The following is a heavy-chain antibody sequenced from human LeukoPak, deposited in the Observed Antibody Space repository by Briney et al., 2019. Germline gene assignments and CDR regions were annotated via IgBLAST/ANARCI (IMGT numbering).Heavy chain of an antibody. CDR1: GYTFTNFA. CDR3: ARAVAGRRGYYYYGMDV. D-gene: IGHD6-19*01. CDR2: INTITGNP. V-gene: IGHV7-4-1*02. J-gene: IGHJ6*02. Sequence: ASVKVSCKASGYTFTNFAINWVRQAPGQGPEWMGCINTITGNPTYAQGFTGRFVFSLDTSVSTAYLQISSLKAEDTAVYYCARAVAGRRGYYYYGMDVWGQGTTVTVSS.